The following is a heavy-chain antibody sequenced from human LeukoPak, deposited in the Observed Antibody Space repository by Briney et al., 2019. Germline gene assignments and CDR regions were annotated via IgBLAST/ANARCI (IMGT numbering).Heavy chain of an antibody. CDR1: RFTFSNAW. CDR3: TTWDYVDY. V-gene: IGHV3-15*01. D-gene: IGHD1-26*01. J-gene: IGHJ4*02. Sequence: PGGSLRLSCVGSRFTFSNAWMSWVRQAPGKGLEWVGRIKSNVNGGTIDYAPPVKGRFIISRDDSKDTLYLHMSSLKIEDIAVYYCTTWDYVDYWGQGTLVTVSS. CDR2: IKSNVNGGTI.